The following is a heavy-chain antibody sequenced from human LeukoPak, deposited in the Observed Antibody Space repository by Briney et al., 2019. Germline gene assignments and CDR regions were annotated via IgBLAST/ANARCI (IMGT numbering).Heavy chain of an antibody. V-gene: IGHV4-4*07. CDR3: ARLLNYYDSSGYYPAGWYFDL. D-gene: IGHD3-22*01. CDR1: GGSISSYY. J-gene: IGHJ2*01. CDR2: IYTSGST. Sequence: SETLSLTCTVSGGSISSYYWSWIRQPAGKGLEWIGRIYTSGSTNYNPSLKSRVTMSVDTSKNQFSLKLSSVTAADTAVYYCARLLNYYDSSGYYPAGWYFDLWGRGTLVTVSS.